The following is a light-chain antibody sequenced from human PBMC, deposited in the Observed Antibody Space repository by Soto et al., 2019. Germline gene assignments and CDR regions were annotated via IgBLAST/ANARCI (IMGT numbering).Light chain of an antibody. V-gene: IGLV2-14*01. CDR2: GVS. J-gene: IGLJ3*02. Sequence: QSVLTQPASVSGSPGXSITISCTGTSSDVGAYNYVSWYQQHPGKAPKLMIYGVSNRPSGIPNRFSGSKSGNTASLTISGLQAEDEADYYCNSYTTTSTVVFGGGTKLTVL. CDR3: NSYTTTSTVV. CDR1: SSDVGAYNY.